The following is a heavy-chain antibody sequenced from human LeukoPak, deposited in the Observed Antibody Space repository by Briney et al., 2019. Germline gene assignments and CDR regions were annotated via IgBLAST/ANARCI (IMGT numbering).Heavy chain of an antibody. CDR3: AGSIVATFYFDH. CDR1: GGSISSSNW. J-gene: IGHJ4*02. Sequence: SETLSLTCAVSGGSISSSNWWSWVRQPPGKGLEWIGYIYYSGTTNYNPSLKSRVTISVDTSKNQFSLKLSSVTAADTAVYYCAGSIVATFYFDHWGQGTLVTVSS. CDR2: IYYSGTT. D-gene: IGHD5-12*01. V-gene: IGHV4-4*02.